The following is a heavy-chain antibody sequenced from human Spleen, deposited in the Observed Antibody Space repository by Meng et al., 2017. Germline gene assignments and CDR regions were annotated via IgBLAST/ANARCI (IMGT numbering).Heavy chain of an antibody. Sequence: QIQLVQSGPEVKKPGASVKVSCKASGYTFTAYYIHWVRQAPGQGLEWMGRINPNSGGTNFAQKFQGRVIMTRDTSISTAYMELSSLGFDDTAVYYCAKALGWGSSPDYWGQGILVTVSS. CDR1: GYTFTAYY. CDR2: INPNSGGT. V-gene: IGHV1-2*06. J-gene: IGHJ4*02. CDR3: AKALGWGSSPDY. D-gene: IGHD2-21*01.